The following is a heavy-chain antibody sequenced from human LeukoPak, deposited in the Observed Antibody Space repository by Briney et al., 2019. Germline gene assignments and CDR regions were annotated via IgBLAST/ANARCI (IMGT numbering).Heavy chain of an antibody. CDR3: ARIETTRQVGATYSSLTGPPGIDY. V-gene: IGHV3-21*01. J-gene: IGHJ4*02. Sequence: PGGSLRLSCAASGLTFSSYSMNWVRQAPGKGLEWVSSISSSSSYIYYADSVKGRFTISRDNAKNSLYLQMNSLRAEDTAVYYCARIETTRQVGATYSSLTGPPGIDYWGQGTLVTVSS. CDR1: GLTFSSYS. CDR2: ISSSSSYI. D-gene: IGHD1-26*01.